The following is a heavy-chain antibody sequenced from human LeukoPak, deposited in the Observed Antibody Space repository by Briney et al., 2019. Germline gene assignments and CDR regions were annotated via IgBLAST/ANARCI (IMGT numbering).Heavy chain of an antibody. D-gene: IGHD3-10*01. CDR1: GGSISSYY. J-gene: IGHJ4*02. V-gene: IGHV4-59*08. Sequence: SETLSLTCTVSGGSISSYYWSWIRQPPGKGLEWIGYIYYSGSTNYNPSLKSRVTISVDTSKNQFSLKLSSVTAADTAVYYCAGEDRYGSGSYIDYWGQGTLVTVSS. CDR2: IYYSGST. CDR3: AGEDRYGSGSYIDY.